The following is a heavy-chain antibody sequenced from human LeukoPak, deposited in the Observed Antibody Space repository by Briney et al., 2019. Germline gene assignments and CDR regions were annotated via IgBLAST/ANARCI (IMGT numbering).Heavy chain of an antibody. CDR1: GGPISSSSYF. CDR3: ARLYSSTWSLV. Sequence: SETLSLTCTVSGGPISSSSYFWGWIRQPPGKGLDWVGVIYYSGTTYYNPSLKSRLTISVDTSKNQFPLKLSSVTAADTAVYYCARLYSSTWSLVWGHGTMVTVSS. J-gene: IGHJ3*01. D-gene: IGHD6-13*01. CDR2: IYYSGTT. V-gene: IGHV4-39*01.